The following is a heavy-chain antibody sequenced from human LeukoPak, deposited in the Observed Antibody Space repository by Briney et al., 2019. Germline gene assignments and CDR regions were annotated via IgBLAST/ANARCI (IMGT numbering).Heavy chain of an antibody. CDR3: ASSHFPAAGDY. CDR1: GFTFGEHG. V-gene: IGHV3-49*03. Sequence: GGFLRLSCSASGFTFGEHGMSWFRQAPGKGLDWVGFIRSKTYGGTTEYAASVKGRFTISRDDSKSIAYLQMNSLKTEDTAIYYCASSHFPAAGDYWGQGTLVTVSS. CDR2: IRSKTYGGTT. J-gene: IGHJ4*02. D-gene: IGHD6-13*01.